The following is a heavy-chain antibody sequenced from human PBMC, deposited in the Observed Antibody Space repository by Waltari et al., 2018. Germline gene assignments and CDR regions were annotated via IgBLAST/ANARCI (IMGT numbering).Heavy chain of an antibody. J-gene: IGHJ5*02. V-gene: IGHV4-59*01. CDR2: IYYTGST. Sequence: QVQLQESGPSLLKPSETLSLICTVSGGSISGFYWSWVRQPPGKGLDWIGYIYYTGSTNFNPSLNSRVTMSVDTSKNQFSLKLSSVTAADTAFYYGARGGGGDWGWFDPWGQGTLVTVSS. D-gene: IGHD2-21*02. CDR1: GGSISGFY. CDR3: ARGGGGDWGWFDP.